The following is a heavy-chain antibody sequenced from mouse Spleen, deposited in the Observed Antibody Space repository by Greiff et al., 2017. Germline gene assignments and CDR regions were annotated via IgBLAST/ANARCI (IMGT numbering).Heavy chain of an antibody. D-gene: IGHD1-1*01. CDR3: TRGNLYYGSSYGYFDV. CDR1: GYTFTSYW. Sequence: EVQLQQSGTVLARPGASVKMSCKTSGYTFTSYWMHWVKQRPGQGLEWIGAIYPGNSDTSYNQKFKGKAKLTAVTSASTAYMELSSLTNEDSAVYYCTRGNLYYGSSYGYFDVWGAGTTVTVSS. CDR2: IYPGNSDT. V-gene: IGHV1-5*01. J-gene: IGHJ1*01.